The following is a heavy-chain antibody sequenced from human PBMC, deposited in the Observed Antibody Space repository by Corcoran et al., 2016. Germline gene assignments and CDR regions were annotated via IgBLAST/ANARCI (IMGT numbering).Heavy chain of an antibody. J-gene: IGHJ4*02. Sequence: EVQLVESGGGLVKPGGSLRLSCAASGFTFSNAWMSWVRQAPGKGLEWVGRIKSKTDGGTTDYAAPVKGRFTISRDDSKNTLYLQMNSLKTEDTAVYYCTTQPIMVRGVISPDYWGQGTLVTVSS. V-gene: IGHV3-15*01. CDR2: IKSKTDGGTT. CDR3: TTQPIMVRGVISPDY. D-gene: IGHD3-10*01. CDR1: GFTFSNAW.